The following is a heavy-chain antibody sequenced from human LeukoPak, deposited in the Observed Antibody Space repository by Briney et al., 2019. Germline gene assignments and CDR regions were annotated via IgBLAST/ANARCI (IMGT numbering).Heavy chain of an antibody. D-gene: IGHD7-27*01. CDR3: AREVTYGRTGYYFDY. CDR2: IYYSGST. CDR1: GGSISSPY. Sequence: KPSETLSLTCTVSGGSISSPYWSWIRQPPGKGLEWIGYIYYSGSTNYNPSLKSRVTISVDTSKNQFSLRLSSVTAADTAVYYCAREVTYGRTGYYFDYWGQGTLVTVSS. V-gene: IGHV4-59*11. J-gene: IGHJ4*02.